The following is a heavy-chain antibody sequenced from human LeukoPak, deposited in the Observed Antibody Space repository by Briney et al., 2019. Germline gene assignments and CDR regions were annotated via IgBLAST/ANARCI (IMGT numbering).Heavy chain of an antibody. V-gene: IGHV3-20*04. CDR3: AREGILTGYFDY. Sequence: GGSLRLSCAASGFTFSSYAMSWVRQAPGKGLEWVSGINWNGGSTGYADSVKGRFTISRDNAKNSLYLQMNSLRAEDTALYYCAREGILTGYFDYWGQGTLVTVSS. D-gene: IGHD3-9*01. J-gene: IGHJ4*02. CDR2: INWNGGST. CDR1: GFTFSSYA.